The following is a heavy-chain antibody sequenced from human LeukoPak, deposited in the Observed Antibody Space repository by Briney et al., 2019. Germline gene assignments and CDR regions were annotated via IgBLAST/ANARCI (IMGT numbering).Heavy chain of an antibody. D-gene: IGHD3-3*01. V-gene: IGHV4-59*01. Sequence: SETLSLTCTVSGGSISSYYWSWIRQPPGKGLEWIGYIYYSGSTNYKPSLKSRVTISVDTSKNQFSLKLSSVTAADTAVYYCARTTSSNPELRFLEWLPNNWFDPWGQGTLVTVSS. CDR3: ARTTSSNPELRFLEWLPNNWFDP. J-gene: IGHJ5*02. CDR1: GGSISSYY. CDR2: IYYSGST.